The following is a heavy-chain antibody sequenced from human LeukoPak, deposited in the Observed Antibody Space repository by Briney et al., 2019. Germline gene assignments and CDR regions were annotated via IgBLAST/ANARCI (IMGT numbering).Heavy chain of an antibody. V-gene: IGHV4-34*01. Sequence: SETLSLTCAVYGGSFSGYYWSWIRQPPGKGLEWIGEINHSGSTNYNPSLKSRVTISVDTSENQFSLKLSSVTAADTAVYYCARDPTTVTKGFDIWGQGTLVTVSS. CDR1: GGSFSGYY. CDR3: ARDPTTVTKGFDI. D-gene: IGHD4-17*01. J-gene: IGHJ3*02. CDR2: INHSGST.